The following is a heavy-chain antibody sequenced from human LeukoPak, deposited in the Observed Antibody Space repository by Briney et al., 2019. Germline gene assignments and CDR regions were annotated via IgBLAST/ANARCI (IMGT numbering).Heavy chain of an antibody. D-gene: IGHD3-22*01. CDR3: ARPSSFYYYGSSGFGY. J-gene: IGHJ4*02. CDR1: GYSFTSYW. CDR2: IYPGDSDT. Sequence: GESLKISCKGSGYSFTSYWIGWVRQMPGKGLEWMGIIYPGDSDTRYRPSFQGQVTISADKSISTAYLQWSSLKASDTAMYYCARPSSFYYYGSSGFGYWGQGTLVTVSS. V-gene: IGHV5-51*01.